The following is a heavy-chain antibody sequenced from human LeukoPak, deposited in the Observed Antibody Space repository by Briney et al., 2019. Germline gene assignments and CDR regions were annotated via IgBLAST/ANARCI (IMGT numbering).Heavy chain of an antibody. J-gene: IGHJ4*02. CDR2: TWYDGSNK. D-gene: IGHD3-10*01. Sequence: GGSLRLSCAASGFTFSSYGMHWVRQAPGKGLEWVAVTWYDGSNKYYADSVKGRFTISRDNSKNTLYLQMNSLRAEDTAVYYCARDGSYGSGSYNFDYWGQGTLVTVSS. CDR1: GFTFSSYG. V-gene: IGHV3-33*01. CDR3: ARDGSYGSGSYNFDY.